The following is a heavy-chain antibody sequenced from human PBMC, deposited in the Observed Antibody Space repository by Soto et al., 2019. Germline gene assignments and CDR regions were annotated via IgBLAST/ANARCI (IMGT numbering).Heavy chain of an antibody. CDR3: ARSQETAARPRWSQAFDI. CDR1: GFTFSSYW. J-gene: IGHJ3*02. D-gene: IGHD6-6*01. V-gene: IGHV3-7*01. CDR2: IKQDGSEK. Sequence: EVQLVESGGGLVQPGGSLRLSCAASGFTFSSYWMSWVRQAPGKGLEWVANIKQDGSEKYYVDSVKGRFTISRDNAKNSLYLKMTSLRAEDTAVYYCARSQETAARPRWSQAFDIWGQGTMVTVSS.